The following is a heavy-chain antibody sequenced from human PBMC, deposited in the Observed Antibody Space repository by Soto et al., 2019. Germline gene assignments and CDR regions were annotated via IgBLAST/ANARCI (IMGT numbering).Heavy chain of an antibody. D-gene: IGHD1-1*01. J-gene: IGHJ3*01. V-gene: IGHV1-69*12. CDR1: GGSFRREA. Sequence: QVQLVQSGAEVKKPGSSVKVPCKASGGSFRREAINWVRQAPGQGPEWMGGILPFFGTADYAQKFQGRVTLTADVSTTTVHMELSSLSFQATAVYHCARGHEFGGNSDAFDVWGQGTMVIVSS. CDR2: ILPFFGTA. CDR3: ARGHEFGGNSDAFDV.